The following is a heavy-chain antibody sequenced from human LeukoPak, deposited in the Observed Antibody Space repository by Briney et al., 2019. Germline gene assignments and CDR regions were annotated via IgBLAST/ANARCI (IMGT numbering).Heavy chain of an antibody. Sequence: WASVKVSCKASGGTFSSYAISWVRQAPGQGLEWMGGIIPIFGTANYAQKFQGRVTITADESSSTAYMELSSLRSEDTAVYYCAREYCSGGSCYHYGMDVWGQGTTVTVSS. CDR2: IIPIFGTA. J-gene: IGHJ6*02. V-gene: IGHV1-69*13. CDR3: AREYCSGGSCYHYGMDV. D-gene: IGHD2-15*01. CDR1: GGTFSSYA.